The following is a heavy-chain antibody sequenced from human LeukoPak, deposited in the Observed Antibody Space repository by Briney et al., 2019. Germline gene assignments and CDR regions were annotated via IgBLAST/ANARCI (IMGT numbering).Heavy chain of an antibody. CDR1: GFTFSSYA. CDR2: ISYDRSNK. J-gene: IGHJ4*02. V-gene: IGHV3-30*04. Sequence: GRSLRLSCAASGFTFSSYAMHWVRQAPGKGLEWVAVISYDRSNKYYADSVKGRFTISRDNSKNTLYLQMNSLRAEDTAVYYCARDDEVVPATGTFDYWGQGTLVTVSS. D-gene: IGHD2-15*01. CDR3: ARDDEVVPATGTFDY.